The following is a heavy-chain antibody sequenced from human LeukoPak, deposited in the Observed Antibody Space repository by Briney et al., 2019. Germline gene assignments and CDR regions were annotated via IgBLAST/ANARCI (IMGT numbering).Heavy chain of an antibody. CDR2: VYGVGTT. Sequence: GGSLRLSCAASGFTVSRNHMSWVHQAPGKGLEWVSVVYGVGTTYYADSVKGRFTISRDYSKNTVFLQMDSLRGDDTAVYYCAKGGGLDYDSTGYPGFQHWGQGTLVIVSS. CDR1: GFTVSRNH. D-gene: IGHD3-22*01. V-gene: IGHV3-66*01. J-gene: IGHJ1*01. CDR3: AKGGGLDYDSTGYPGFQH.